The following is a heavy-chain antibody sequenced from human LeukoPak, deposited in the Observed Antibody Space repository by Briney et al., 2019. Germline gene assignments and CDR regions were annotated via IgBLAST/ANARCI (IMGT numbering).Heavy chain of an antibody. CDR2: INPSGGST. Sequence: GASVKVSCKASGYTFTSYYMHWVRQAPGQGLEWMGIINPSGGSTSYAQKFQGRVTMTRDMSTSTVYMELSSLRSEDTAVYYWARALGYGAYFDYWGQGTLVTVSS. J-gene: IGHJ4*02. CDR1: GYTFTSYY. CDR3: ARALGYGAYFDY. D-gene: IGHD3-10*01. V-gene: IGHV1-46*01.